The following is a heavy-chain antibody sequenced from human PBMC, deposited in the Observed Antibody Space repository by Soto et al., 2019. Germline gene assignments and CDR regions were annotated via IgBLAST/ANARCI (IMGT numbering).Heavy chain of an antibody. V-gene: IGHV5-51*01. Sequence: PGGALKISCEGSGYSFTSYWIGWVRQMPGKGLEWMGIIYPGDSDTRYSPSFQGQVTISADKSISTVYLQWSSLKASDTAMYYCAGSYYYDSSGYSTGYYYYGMDVWGQGTTVTVSS. J-gene: IGHJ6*02. CDR2: IYPGDSDT. CDR3: AGSYYYDSSGYSTGYYYYGMDV. CDR1: GYSFTSYW. D-gene: IGHD3-22*01.